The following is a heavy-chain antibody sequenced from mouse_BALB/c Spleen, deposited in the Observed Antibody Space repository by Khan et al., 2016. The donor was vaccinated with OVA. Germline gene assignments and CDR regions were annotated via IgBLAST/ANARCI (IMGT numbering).Heavy chain of an antibody. CDR3: TRAGCDVCAD. CDR2: IYPGSDGT. J-gene: IGHJ3*01. CDR1: GYTFTDYV. V-gene: IGHV1-77*01. Sequence: QVQLQQSGPVLVKPGASVKMSCKASGYTFTDYVMNWVKQRPGQGLEWIGQIYPGSDGTYYNEKFKGKATLTADRSSSTAYMQLSSLTSEDSAVYCSTRAGCDVCADWSQGTLITISA.